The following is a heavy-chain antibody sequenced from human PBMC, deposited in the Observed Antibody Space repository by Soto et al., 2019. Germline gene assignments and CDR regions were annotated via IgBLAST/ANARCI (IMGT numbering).Heavy chain of an antibody. V-gene: IGHV3-48*03. CDR3: ARDRWSSSWSYAFDI. Sequence: EVQLVESGGGLVQPGGSLRLSCAASGFTFSSYEMNWVRQAPGKGLEWVSYITSSGSTIYDADSVKGRFTISRDNAKNSLYLQMNSLRAEDTAVYYCARDRWSSSWSYAFDIWGQGTMVTVSS. CDR2: ITSSGSTI. D-gene: IGHD6-13*01. CDR1: GFTFSSYE. J-gene: IGHJ3*02.